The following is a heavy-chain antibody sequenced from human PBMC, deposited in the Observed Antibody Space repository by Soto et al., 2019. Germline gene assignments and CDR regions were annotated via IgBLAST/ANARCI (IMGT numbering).Heavy chain of an antibody. CDR2: INSDGSSK. CDR3: ATEGLADCSSTSCYTGYFDY. Sequence: PGGSLRLSCAVSKFTFNNYWMHWVRQAPGKGLEWVSRINSDGSSKGYADSVKGRFTISRDNAKNTLYLQMNSLRAEDTAVYYCATEGLADCSSTSCYTGYFDYWGQGTLVTVSS. D-gene: IGHD2-2*01. V-gene: IGHV3-74*01. J-gene: IGHJ4*02. CDR1: KFTFNNYW.